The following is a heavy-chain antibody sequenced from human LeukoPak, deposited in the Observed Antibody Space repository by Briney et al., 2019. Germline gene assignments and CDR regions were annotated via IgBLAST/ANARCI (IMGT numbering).Heavy chain of an antibody. J-gene: IGHJ5*02. Sequence: PSETLSLTCTVSGGSISSGDYYWSWIRQPPGKGPEWIGYIYYSGSTYYNPSLKSRVTISVDTSKNQFSLKLSSVTAADTAVYYCAREGIAAAGTVNWFDPWGQGTLVTVSS. CDR2: IYYSGST. CDR3: AREGIAAAGTVNWFDP. D-gene: IGHD6-13*01. CDR1: GGSISSGDYY. V-gene: IGHV4-30-4*01.